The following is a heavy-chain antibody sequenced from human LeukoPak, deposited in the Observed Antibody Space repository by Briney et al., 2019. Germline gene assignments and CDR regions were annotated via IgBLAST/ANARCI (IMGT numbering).Heavy chain of an antibody. Sequence: NPSETLSLTCAVYGGSFSGHYWSWIRQPPGKGLEWNGEINHSGSTNYSPSLKVRVTISLDMSSIKFSLKLRSVTAADTAVYYCATRTYYYDNPALSHEYWGQGTLVTVSS. D-gene: IGHD3-22*01. V-gene: IGHV4-34*01. CDR1: GGSFSGHY. CDR3: ATRTYYYDNPALSHEY. J-gene: IGHJ4*02. CDR2: INHSGST.